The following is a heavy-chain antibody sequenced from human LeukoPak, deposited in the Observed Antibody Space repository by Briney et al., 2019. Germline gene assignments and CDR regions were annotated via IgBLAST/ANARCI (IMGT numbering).Heavy chain of an antibody. V-gene: IGHV3-23*01. Sequence: GGSLGLSCAASGFIFSTYAMSWVRQAPGKGLEWVSALSGSGDKTFYADSVKGRFTISRDNSKNTLYLQMNSLRAEDTAVYYCGKDLNYGLDYWGQGTLVTVSS. D-gene: IGHD4-11*01. CDR3: GKDLNYGLDY. J-gene: IGHJ4*02. CDR1: GFIFSTYA. CDR2: LSGSGDKT.